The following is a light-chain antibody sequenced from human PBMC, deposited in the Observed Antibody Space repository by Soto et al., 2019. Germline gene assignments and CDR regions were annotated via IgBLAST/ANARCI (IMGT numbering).Light chain of an antibody. Sequence: QSVLTQPASVSGSPGQSITISCTGTSSDVGAYNFVSWYQQHPDKAPKLMIYEVSHRPLGVSYRFSGSKSVNTATLTISGLQPEDEADYYCSSHTSSDTRVFGTGTKLTVL. CDR1: SSDVGAYNF. J-gene: IGLJ1*01. CDR3: SSHTSSDTRV. CDR2: EVS. V-gene: IGLV2-14*03.